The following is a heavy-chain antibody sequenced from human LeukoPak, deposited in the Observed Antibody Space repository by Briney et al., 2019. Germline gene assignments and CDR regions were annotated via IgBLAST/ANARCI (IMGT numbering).Heavy chain of an antibody. Sequence: GASVKVSCKASGYTFTSYYMHWVRQAPGQGLEWMGIINPSGGSTSYAQKFQGRVTMTRDTSTSTVYMELSSLRSEDTAVYYCARDHVRKKVVAAATPHWFDPWGQGTLVTVSS. CDR1: GYTFTSYY. CDR2: INPSGGST. J-gene: IGHJ5*02. CDR3: ARDHVRKKVVAAATPHWFDP. D-gene: IGHD2-15*01. V-gene: IGHV1-46*01.